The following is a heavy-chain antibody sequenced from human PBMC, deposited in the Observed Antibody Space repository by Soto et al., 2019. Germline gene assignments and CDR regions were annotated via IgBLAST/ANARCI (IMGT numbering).Heavy chain of an antibody. D-gene: IGHD5-18*01. CDR3: TRAESHETAYFFDD. Sequence: EVQLLESGGGLVQPGRSLRLSCTTSGFTFPNYAMNWVRQAPGKGLEWVGLIRNQSYSGTIEYAASVKGRFTISRDDSKSIAYLQMNSLKTEDSAVYFCTRAESHETAYFFDDWSQGTQVTVSS. J-gene: IGHJ4*02. CDR1: GFTFPNYA. V-gene: IGHV3-49*04. CDR2: IRNQSYSGTI.